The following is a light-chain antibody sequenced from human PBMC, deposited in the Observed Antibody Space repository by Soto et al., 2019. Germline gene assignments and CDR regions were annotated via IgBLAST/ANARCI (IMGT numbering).Light chain of an antibody. CDR2: EVT. J-gene: IGLJ1*01. V-gene: IGLV2-14*01. CDR3: AAWDDSLNGFV. Sequence: QSALTQPASVSGSPGQSITISCTGTSSDVGNYNFVSWFQQHPGNAPKLMIYEVTSRPSGVSNRFSGSKSGNTASLAISGLQSEDEADYHCAAWDDSLNGFVFGTGTKLTVL. CDR1: SSDVGNYNF.